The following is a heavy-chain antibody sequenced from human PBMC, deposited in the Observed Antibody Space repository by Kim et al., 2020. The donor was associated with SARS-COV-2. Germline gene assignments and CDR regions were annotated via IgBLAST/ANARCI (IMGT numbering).Heavy chain of an antibody. CDR3: ARVQSRVRFLEWLLGDFDY. Sequence: GGSLRLSCAASGFTFSDYYMSWIRQAPGKGLEWVSYISSSGSTIYYADSVKGRFTISRDNAKNSLYLQMNSLRAEDTAVYYCARVQSRVRFLEWLLGDFDYWGQGTLVTVSS. J-gene: IGHJ4*02. CDR2: ISSSGSTI. CDR1: GFTFSDYY. D-gene: IGHD3-3*01. V-gene: IGHV3-11*01.